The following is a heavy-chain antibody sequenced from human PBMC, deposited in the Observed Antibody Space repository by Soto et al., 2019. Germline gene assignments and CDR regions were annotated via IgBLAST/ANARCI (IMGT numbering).Heavy chain of an antibody. V-gene: IGHV4-31*03. CDR1: GVSLNSGTYS. CDR3: ATTEDCFDY. CDR2: IFYSGST. Sequence: KPSKTLSLPCTVSGVSLNSGTYSWRCIRQHLGKGLEWLGYIFYSGSTDYNPSLKSRVNISVDTSKHQVSLKLTSVTAADTAVYYCATTEDCFDYWGQGTLGTVSS. J-gene: IGHJ4*02.